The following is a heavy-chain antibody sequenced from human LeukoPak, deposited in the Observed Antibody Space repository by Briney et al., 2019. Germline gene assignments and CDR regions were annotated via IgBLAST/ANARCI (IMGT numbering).Heavy chain of an antibody. CDR1: GFPVISNY. CDR3: ARDHRNAGVFDY. CDR2: IYVGVST. D-gene: IGHD2-2*01. J-gene: IGHJ4*02. V-gene: IGHV3-53*01. Sequence: GGSLRLSFAAPGFPVISNYRSGFRQAPGKGLGGLPVIYVGVSTFYEDSVKGRFTISRDNSKTTLYLQMNSLRADDTAVYYCARDHRNAGVFDYWGQGTLVTVSS.